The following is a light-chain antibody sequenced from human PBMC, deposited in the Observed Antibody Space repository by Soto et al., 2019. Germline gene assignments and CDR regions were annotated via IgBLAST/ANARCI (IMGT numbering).Light chain of an antibody. V-gene: IGLV1-44*01. J-gene: IGLJ2*01. Sequence: QSVLTQPPSASGTPGQRVTISCSGSSSNIGSNNVNWFQQLPGTAPKLLIYNNNHRPSGVPDRFSGSKSGTSASLSISDLQSEDEADYYCSAWDDTLHGVVFGGGTKLTV. CDR2: NNN. CDR1: SSNIGSNN. CDR3: SAWDDTLHGVV.